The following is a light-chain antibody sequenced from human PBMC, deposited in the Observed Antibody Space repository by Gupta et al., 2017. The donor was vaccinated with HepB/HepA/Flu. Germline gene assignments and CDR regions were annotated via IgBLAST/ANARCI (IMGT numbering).Light chain of an antibody. CDR3: QTWGTGFQV. J-gene: IGLJ2*01. CDR2: LSSDGSH. Sequence: QVVLTQSPSASASLGASVKLTCTLSSGHINYAIAWHQQQPEKGPRFLMKLSSDGSHSRGDGIPDRFSGSSSGTERYLTISSLQSEDEADYYCQTWGTGFQVFGGGTKLTVL. CDR1: SGHINYA. V-gene: IGLV4-69*01.